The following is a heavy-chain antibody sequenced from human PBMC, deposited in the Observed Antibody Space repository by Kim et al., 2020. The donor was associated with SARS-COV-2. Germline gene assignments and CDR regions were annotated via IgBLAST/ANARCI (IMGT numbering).Heavy chain of an antibody. CDR2: ISYDGSTK. CDR1: GFSFSSDG. J-gene: IGHJ6*02. V-gene: IGHV3-30*18. CDR3: AKQTYGMDV. Sequence: GGSLRLSCAASGFSFSSDGMHWVRQAPGKGLEWVAVISYDGSTKYYADSVKGRVTISRDNSRNTLYLQMNSLRADDTAVYYCAKQTYGMDVWGQGTTVT.